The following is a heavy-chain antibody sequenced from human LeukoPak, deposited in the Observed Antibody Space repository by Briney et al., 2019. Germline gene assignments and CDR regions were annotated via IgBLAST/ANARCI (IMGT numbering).Heavy chain of an antibody. CDR3: ARVGRRDAFDI. J-gene: IGHJ3*02. Sequence: GGSLRLSCAASGFTFSSYSMNWVRQAPGKGLEWVSYISSSSSTIYYADSVKGRFTISRDNAKNSLYLQMNSLRAEDTAVYYCARVGRRDAFDIWGQGTMVTVSS. V-gene: IGHV3-48*04. CDR1: GFTFSSYS. CDR2: ISSSSSTI. D-gene: IGHD3-16*01.